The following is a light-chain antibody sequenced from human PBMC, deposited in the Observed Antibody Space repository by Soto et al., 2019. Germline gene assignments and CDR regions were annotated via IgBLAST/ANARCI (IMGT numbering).Light chain of an antibody. V-gene: IGKV1-39*01. CDR3: QQSYSNPLT. Sequence: DIQMTQSPSSLSASVGDRFAITCRASQSISSNLNWYQQKPGKAPKILXYTASSLQSGVPSRFSVGGSGTDCTLTISSLLPEDFATYSCQQSYSNPLTFGGGTKVDIK. CDR1: QSISSN. CDR2: TAS. J-gene: IGKJ4*01.